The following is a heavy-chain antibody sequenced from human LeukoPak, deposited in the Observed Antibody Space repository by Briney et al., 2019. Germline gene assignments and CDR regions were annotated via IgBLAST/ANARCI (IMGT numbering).Heavy chain of an antibody. Sequence: HPGGSLRLACAASGFSFSSYAMSWVRQAPGKGLEWVSYISSSSSYTNYADSVKGRFTISRDNAKNSLYLQMNSLRAEDTAVYYCARIHDSSGYYDYWGQGTLVTVSS. CDR1: GFSFSSYA. V-gene: IGHV3-48*04. CDR3: ARIHDSSGYYDY. CDR2: ISSSSSYT. D-gene: IGHD3-22*01. J-gene: IGHJ4*02.